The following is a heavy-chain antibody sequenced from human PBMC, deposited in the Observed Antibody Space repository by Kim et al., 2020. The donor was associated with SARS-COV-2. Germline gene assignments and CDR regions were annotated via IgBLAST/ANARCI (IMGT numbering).Heavy chain of an antibody. Sequence: GRFTISRDNAKNSLYLQMNSLRAEDTAVYYCARENYDSSGYYPRLDWFDPWGQGTLVTVSS. CDR3: ARENYDSSGYYPRLDWFDP. D-gene: IGHD3-22*01. V-gene: IGHV3-48*03. J-gene: IGHJ5*02.